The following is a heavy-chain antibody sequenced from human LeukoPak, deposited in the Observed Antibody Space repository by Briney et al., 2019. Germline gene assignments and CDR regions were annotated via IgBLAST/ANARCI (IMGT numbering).Heavy chain of an antibody. V-gene: IGHV3-49*04. CDR3: TRRYNYDSSGYYYVRDAFDI. Sequence: GGSLRRSCTASGFTFGDYVMSWVRQAPGKGLEWVGFIRSKAYGGTTKNAASVKGRFTISRDDSRSIAYLQMNSLKTEDTAVYYCTRRYNYDSSGYYYVRDAFDIWGQGTMVTASS. CDR2: IRSKAYGGTT. CDR1: GFTFGDYV. D-gene: IGHD3-22*01. J-gene: IGHJ3*02.